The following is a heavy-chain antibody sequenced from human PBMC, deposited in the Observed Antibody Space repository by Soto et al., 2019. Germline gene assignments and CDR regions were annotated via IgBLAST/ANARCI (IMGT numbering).Heavy chain of an antibody. CDR3: ARGSSSGWYDDY. J-gene: IGHJ4*02. Sequence: WETLSLTCTVSGGSISSYYWSWIRQPPGKGLEWLGYIFHTGSTNYNPSLKSRITISLDTSKNQFSLKLSSVTAADTAMYYCARGSSSGWYDDYWGQGTLVTVSS. V-gene: IGHV4-59*01. CDR2: IFHTGST. CDR1: GGSISSYY. D-gene: IGHD6-19*01.